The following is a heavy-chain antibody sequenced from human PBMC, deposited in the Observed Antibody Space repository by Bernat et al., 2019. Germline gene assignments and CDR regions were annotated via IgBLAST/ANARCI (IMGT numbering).Heavy chain of an antibody. Sequence: QITLKESGPTLLKPTQTLTLTCTFSGFSPSTYGVGVGWIRQPPGKALEWLALIYWDDDKRYSPSLKSRLTITKDTSKNQVVLTMTNMDPVDRATYYCAHRVVYGMDVWGQGITVTVSS. CDR2: IYWDDDK. J-gene: IGHJ6*02. V-gene: IGHV2-5*02. CDR1: GFSPSTYGVG. CDR3: AHRVVYGMDV. D-gene: IGHD2-15*01.